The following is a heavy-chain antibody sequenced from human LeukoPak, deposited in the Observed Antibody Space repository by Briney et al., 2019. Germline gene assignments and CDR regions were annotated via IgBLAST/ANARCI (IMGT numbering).Heavy chain of an antibody. Sequence: GGSLRLSCAGPGFTFSSYAMSWVRQAPGKGLEWVSAISGSGGSTYYADSVKGRFTISRDNSKNTLYLQMNSLRAEDTAVYYCAKDPGGWSLNWFDPWGQGTLVTVSS. CDR2: ISGSGGST. J-gene: IGHJ5*02. CDR3: AKDPGGWSLNWFDP. V-gene: IGHV3-23*01. CDR1: GFTFSSYA. D-gene: IGHD6-19*01.